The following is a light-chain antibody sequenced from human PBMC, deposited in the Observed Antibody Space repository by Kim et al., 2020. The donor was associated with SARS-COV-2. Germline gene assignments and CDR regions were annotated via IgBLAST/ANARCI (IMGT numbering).Light chain of an antibody. J-gene: IGKJ2*01. CDR1: QSISSN. CDR3: QQYNDWPPTYT. V-gene: IGKV3-15*01. Sequence: SPGDTATLSGRASQSISSNLAWYQQKPGQAPRLLIQNAATRATGIPARIRGSGFATEFTLTISSLQSEDFAVYYCQQYNDWPPTYTFGQGTKLEI. CDR2: NAA.